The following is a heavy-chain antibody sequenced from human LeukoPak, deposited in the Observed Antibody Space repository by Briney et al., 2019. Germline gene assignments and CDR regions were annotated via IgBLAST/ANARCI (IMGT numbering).Heavy chain of an antibody. D-gene: IGHD1-7*01. CDR1: GGSFSNYY. Sequence: SETLSLTCAVYGGSFSNYYWSWIRQPPGKGMEWNGEINDSGRINYNPSLMSRLTVSVDTSKNQFSLRLTSVTATDTAVYYCARRWNYGRNYYIDVWGNGATVSVSS. CDR3: ARRWNYGRNYYIDV. V-gene: IGHV4-34*01. J-gene: IGHJ6*03. CDR2: INDSGRI.